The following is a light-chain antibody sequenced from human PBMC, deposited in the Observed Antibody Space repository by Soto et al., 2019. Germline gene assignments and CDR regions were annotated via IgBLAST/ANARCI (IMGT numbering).Light chain of an antibody. V-gene: IGLV2-14*01. CDR3: SSYTSSITLGV. J-gene: IGLJ1*01. CDR2: DVS. Sequence: QSVLTQPASVSGSPGQSITISCTGTSSDVGGYDYVSWYQQHPGKAPKLMIYDVSNRPSGVSNRFSGSESGNTASLTISGLQDEDEADYYCSSYTSSITLGVFGTGTKVTVL. CDR1: SSDVGGYDY.